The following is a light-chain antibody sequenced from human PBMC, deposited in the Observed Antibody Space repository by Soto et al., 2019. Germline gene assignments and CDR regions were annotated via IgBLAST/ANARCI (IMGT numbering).Light chain of an antibody. V-gene: IGKV3-20*01. CDR3: PQSGSSPYT. J-gene: IGKJ2*01. CDR2: GAS. CDR1: QSVSRNF. Sequence: EIVLTQSTGNLSLSPGERATLSCGASQSVSRNFLAWYQQRPGQAPRLLIYGASNRATGNPDRFSGSGSGTACTPTSSRLEPEDFAVYYWPQSGSSPYTFGQGTKMEIK.